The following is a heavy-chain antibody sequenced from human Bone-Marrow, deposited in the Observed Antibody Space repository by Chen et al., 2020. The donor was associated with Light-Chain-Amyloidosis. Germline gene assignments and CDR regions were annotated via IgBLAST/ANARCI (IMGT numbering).Heavy chain of an antibody. Sequence: QVQLQESGPGLVKPSETLSLTCTFSGGSISSYYWTWIRQPPGKGLEWIGYIYYSGIANYNASLKSRVTISLDTSKNQFSLRLNSVTAADTAVYYCVGQGYYSYSMDVWGQGTTVIVSS. CDR1: GGSISSYY. CDR2: IYYSGIA. CDR3: VGQGYYSYSMDV. J-gene: IGHJ6*02. V-gene: IGHV4-59*01.